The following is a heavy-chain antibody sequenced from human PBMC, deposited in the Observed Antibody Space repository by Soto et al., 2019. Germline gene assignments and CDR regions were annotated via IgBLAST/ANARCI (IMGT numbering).Heavy chain of an antibody. Sequence: QVQLVESGGGVVQPGRSLRLSCAASGFTFSSYGMHWVRQAPGKGLEWVAVISYDGSNKYYADSVKGRFTISRDNSKNTLYLQMNSLRAEDTAVYYWAKDYRFGELLPPDYWGQGTLVTVSS. D-gene: IGHD3-10*01. V-gene: IGHV3-30*18. CDR1: GFTFSSYG. J-gene: IGHJ4*02. CDR2: ISYDGSNK. CDR3: AKDYRFGELLPPDY.